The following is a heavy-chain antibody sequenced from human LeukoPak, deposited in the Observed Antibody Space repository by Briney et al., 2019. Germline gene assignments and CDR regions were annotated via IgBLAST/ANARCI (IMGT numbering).Heavy chain of an antibody. J-gene: IGHJ4*02. CDR3: ARSGESFYYGSGASIPFDY. CDR1: GGSISSYY. Sequence: SETLSLTCTVSGGSISSYYWSWIRQPPGKGLEWIGYTYYSGSTNYNPSLKSRVTISVDTSKNQFSLKLSSVTAADTAVYYCARSGESFYYGSGASIPFDYWGQGTLVTVSS. V-gene: IGHV4-59*01. D-gene: IGHD3-10*01. CDR2: TYYSGST.